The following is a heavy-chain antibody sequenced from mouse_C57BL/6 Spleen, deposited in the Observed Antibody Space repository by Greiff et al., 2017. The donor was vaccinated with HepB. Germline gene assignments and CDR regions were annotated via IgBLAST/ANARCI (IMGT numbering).Heavy chain of an antibody. CDR1: GFTFSDYY. CDR2: INYDGSST. D-gene: IGHD2-3*01. V-gene: IGHV5-16*01. J-gene: IGHJ3*01. Sequence: EVKVEESEGGLVQPGSSMKLSCTASGFTFSDYYMAWVRQVPEKGLEWVANINYDGSSTYYLDSLKSRFIISRDNAKNILYLQMSSLKSEDTATYYCAREDDGYFYWGQGTLVTVSA. CDR3: AREDDGYFY.